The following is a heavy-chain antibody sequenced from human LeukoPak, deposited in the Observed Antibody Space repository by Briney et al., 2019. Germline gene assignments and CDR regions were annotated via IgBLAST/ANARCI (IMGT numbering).Heavy chain of an antibody. CDR1: GYTFTGYC. D-gene: IGHD3-10*01. Sequence: ASVKVSCKASGYTFTGYCMHRVRQAPGQGLEWMGRINPNSGGTNYAQKFQGRVTITRDTSISTAYMELSRLRSDDTAVYYCARPTRVGPGSNWFDPWGQGTLVTVSS. CDR3: ARPTRVGPGSNWFDP. V-gene: IGHV1-2*06. CDR2: INPNSGGT. J-gene: IGHJ5*02.